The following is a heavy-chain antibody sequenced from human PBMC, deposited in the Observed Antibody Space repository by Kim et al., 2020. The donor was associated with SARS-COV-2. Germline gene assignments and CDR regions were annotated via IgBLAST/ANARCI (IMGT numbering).Heavy chain of an antibody. D-gene: IGHD6-19*01. J-gene: IGHJ4*02. Sequence: GGSLRLSCSASGFTFSSYAMHWVRQAPGKGLEYVSAISSNGGSTYYADSVKGRFTISRDNSKNTLYLQMSSLRAEDTAVYYCVKDRYTYSSGWYVFDYWGQGTLVTVSS. CDR1: GFTFSSYA. CDR3: VKDRYTYSSGWYVFDY. V-gene: IGHV3-64D*09. CDR2: ISSNGGST.